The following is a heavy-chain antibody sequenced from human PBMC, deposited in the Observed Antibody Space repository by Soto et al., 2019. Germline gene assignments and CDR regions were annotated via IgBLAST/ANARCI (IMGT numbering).Heavy chain of an antibody. CDR1: GYIFTSYF. D-gene: IGHD2-15*01. CDR3: ASRYCSGGTCTGLDP. Sequence: ASVKVSCKTPGYIFTSYFLHWVRQDPGQGLEWMGIINPSGGGTSYAQKFQGRVTMTRDTSTSTVYMELSSLRYEDTAVYYCASRYCSGGTCTGLDPWGQGTLVTVSS. V-gene: IGHV1-46*03. J-gene: IGHJ5*02. CDR2: INPSGGGT.